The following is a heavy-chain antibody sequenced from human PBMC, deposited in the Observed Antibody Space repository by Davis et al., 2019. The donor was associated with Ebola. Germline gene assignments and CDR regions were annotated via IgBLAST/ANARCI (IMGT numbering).Heavy chain of an antibody. J-gene: IGHJ6*04. CDR2: INFNTGSP. D-gene: IGHD6-13*01. CDR3: ARSSYSWYFSGMDV. V-gene: IGHV7-4-1*02. CDR1: GYSFTTYA. Sequence: ASVKVSCKASGYSFTTYAINWVRQAPGQGLQWMGWINFNTGSPTYAQGFTGRFVFSFDTSVSTAYLQISSLKGGDSAIYYCARSSYSWYFSGMDVWGKGTTVTVSS.